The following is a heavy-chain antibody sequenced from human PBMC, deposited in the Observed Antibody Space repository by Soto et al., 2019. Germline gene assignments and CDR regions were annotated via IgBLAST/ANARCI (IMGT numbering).Heavy chain of an antibody. D-gene: IGHD6-19*01. J-gene: IGHJ4*02. CDR3: ARDSGWIFDY. CDR1: GFTFSSYG. V-gene: IGHV3-33*01. CDR2: IWYDGSNK. Sequence: QVQLVESGGGVVQPGRSLRLSCAASGFTFSSYGMHWVRQAPGKGLEWVALIWYDGSNKYYADSAKGRFTISRDNSKTTLYLQMNSLRAEETAVYYCARDSGWIFDYWGQGTLVTVSS.